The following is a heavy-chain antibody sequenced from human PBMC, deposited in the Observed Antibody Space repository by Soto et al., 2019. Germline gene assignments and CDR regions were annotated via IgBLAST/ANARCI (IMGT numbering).Heavy chain of an antibody. CDR1: GFTFGDYA. Sequence: GGSLRLSCTASGFTFGDYAMSWFRQAPGKGLEWVGFIRSKAYGGTTEYAASVKGRFTISRDDSKSIAYLQMNSLKTEDTAVYYCTRAPREVTIFGVVITFLDIWGQGTMVTVSS. D-gene: IGHD3-3*01. V-gene: IGHV3-49*03. CDR2: IRSKAYGGTT. CDR3: TRAPREVTIFGVVITFLDI. J-gene: IGHJ3*02.